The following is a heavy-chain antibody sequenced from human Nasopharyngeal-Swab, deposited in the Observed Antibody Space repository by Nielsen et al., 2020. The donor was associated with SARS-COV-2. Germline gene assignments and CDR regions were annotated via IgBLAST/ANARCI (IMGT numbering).Heavy chain of an antibody. Sequence: GDSLTISCAASGFTFNNYNFNWVRQAPGKGLEWVSSISSSSSYIYYADSVKGRFTISRDNAKNSLSLKMNSLRAEDTAVYYCARDGLDYDFWSAYFMDVWGQGTTVTVSS. CDR3: ARDGLDYDFWSAYFMDV. V-gene: IGHV3-21*01. CDR2: ISSSSSYI. CDR1: GFTFNNYN. J-gene: IGHJ6*02. D-gene: IGHD3-3*01.